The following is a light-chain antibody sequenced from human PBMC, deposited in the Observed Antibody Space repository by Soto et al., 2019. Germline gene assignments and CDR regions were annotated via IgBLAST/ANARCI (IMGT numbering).Light chain of an antibody. Sequence: LTLSPGALSVSAGDRATLSCRGSQSVSSSYLAWYQQKPGQAPRLLIYGAYSRATGIPDRFSGSGSGTDFTLTISRLEPEDFAVYDCQPYGSSPPLTCGGGTNV. J-gene: IGKJ4*01. CDR3: QPYGSSPPLT. CDR2: GAY. V-gene: IGKV3-20*01. CDR1: QSVSSSY.